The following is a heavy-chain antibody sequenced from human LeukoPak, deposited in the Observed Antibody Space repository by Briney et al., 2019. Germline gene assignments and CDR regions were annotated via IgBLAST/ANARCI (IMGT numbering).Heavy chain of an antibody. D-gene: IGHD3-10*01. CDR3: ARAFGYYVSGIGLPY. CDR1: GGSFSGYY. CDR2: INHSGST. V-gene: IGHV4-34*01. J-gene: IGHJ4*02. Sequence: SETLSLTCAAYGGSFSGYYWSWIRQPPGKGLEWIGEINHSGSTNYNPSLKSRVTISVDTSKNQFSLKLSSVTAADTAVYYCARAFGYYVSGIGLPYWGQGTLVTVSS.